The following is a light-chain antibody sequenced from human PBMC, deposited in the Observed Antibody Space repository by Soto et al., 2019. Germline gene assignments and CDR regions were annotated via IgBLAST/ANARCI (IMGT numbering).Light chain of an antibody. V-gene: IGLV2-14*01. Sequence: QYAPTQPASVSGSPGQSITLSCTGTSSDGGAYDYVSCYQQHPGKAPKYLIGEVSNRASGVSDRFSGSKSGTTASLTIPGLRAEDEGDDYCSSCTTTDPCGFGTGT. CDR1: SSDGGAYDY. J-gene: IGLJ1*01. CDR2: EVS. CDR3: SSCTTTDPCG.